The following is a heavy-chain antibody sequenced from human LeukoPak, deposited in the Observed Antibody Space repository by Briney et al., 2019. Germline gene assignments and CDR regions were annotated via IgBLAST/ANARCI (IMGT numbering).Heavy chain of an antibody. J-gene: IGHJ4*02. V-gene: IGHV3-30*03. CDR1: GLTFSSNG. Sequence: GGSLRLSCAASGLTFSSNGMHWVRQAPGKGLEGVAVISYDGNDKDHADSVKGRFTISRDKSKNTLCLQMNSLRPEDTAVYYCARALDSSGWNGRDYWGQGTLVTVSS. D-gene: IGHD6-19*01. CDR2: ISYDGNDK. CDR3: ARALDSSGWNGRDY.